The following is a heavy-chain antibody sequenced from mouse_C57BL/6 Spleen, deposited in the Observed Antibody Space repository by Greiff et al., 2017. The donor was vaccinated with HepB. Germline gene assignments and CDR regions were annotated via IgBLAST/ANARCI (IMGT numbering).Heavy chain of an antibody. D-gene: IGHD2-3*01. Sequence: EVQVVESGGDLVKPGGSLKLSCAASGFTFSSYGMSWVRQTPDKRLEWVATISSGGSYTYYPDSVKGRFTISRDNAKNTLYLQMSSLKSEDTAMYYCSRNLYDGYSGGFAYWGQGTLVTVSA. CDR2: ISSGGSYT. V-gene: IGHV5-6*01. CDR3: SRNLYDGYSGGFAY. J-gene: IGHJ3*01. CDR1: GFTFSSYG.